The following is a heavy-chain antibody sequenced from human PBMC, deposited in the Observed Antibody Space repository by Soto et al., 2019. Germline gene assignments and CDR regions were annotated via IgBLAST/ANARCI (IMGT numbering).Heavy chain of an antibody. D-gene: IGHD6-13*01. CDR3: AKDQAAAGTISRYFQH. V-gene: IGHV3-23*01. J-gene: IGHJ1*01. CDR2: ISGSGGTT. CDR1: GFSFSTYA. Sequence: PGGSLRLSCAASGFSFSTYAMSWVRQAPGKGLEWVSGISGSGGTTYYADSVEGRFTISRDNSKNTLYLQVNSHRAEDTAVYYCAKDQAAAGTISRYFQHWGQGTLVTVSS.